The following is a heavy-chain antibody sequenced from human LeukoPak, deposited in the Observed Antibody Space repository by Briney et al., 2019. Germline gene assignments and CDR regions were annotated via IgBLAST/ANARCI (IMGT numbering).Heavy chain of an antibody. CDR1: GDSISGYY. CDR2: IHSSGTT. D-gene: IGHD3-22*01. CDR3: ARGQFDTRHSSNPFDY. J-gene: IGHJ4*02. Sequence: SETLSLTCTVSGDSISGYYWSWIRQTPGRGLEWIACIHSSGTTNYNPSLKSRVTMSVDTSKNQFSLRLTSVTAADTAVYFCARGQFDTRHSSNPFDYWGQGALVTVSS. V-gene: IGHV4-4*09.